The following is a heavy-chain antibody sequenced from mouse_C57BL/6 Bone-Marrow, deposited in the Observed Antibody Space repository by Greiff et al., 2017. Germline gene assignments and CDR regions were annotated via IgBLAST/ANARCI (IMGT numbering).Heavy chain of an antibody. Sequence: VPLQQPGAELVMPGASVKLSCKASGYTFTSYWMHWVKQRPGQGLEWIGEIDPSDSYTNYNQKFKGKSTLTVDKSSSTAYMQLSSLTSEDSAVYYCARDYGSSYEAWFAYWGQGTLVTVSA. J-gene: IGHJ3*01. CDR2: IDPSDSYT. CDR1: GYTFTSYW. CDR3: ARDYGSSYEAWFAY. D-gene: IGHD1-1*01. V-gene: IGHV1-69*01.